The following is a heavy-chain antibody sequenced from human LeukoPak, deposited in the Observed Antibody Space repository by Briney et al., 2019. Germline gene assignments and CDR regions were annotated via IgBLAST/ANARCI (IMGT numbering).Heavy chain of an antibody. CDR1: GGSFSGYY. CDR3: ARSGDYANY. CDR2: INHSGST. J-gene: IGHJ4*02. V-gene: IGHV4-34*01. Sequence: PSETLSLTCAVYGGSFSGYYWSWIRQPPGKGLEWIGEINHSGSTNYNPSLKSRVTISVHTSKNQFSLKLSSVTAADTAVYYCARSGDYANYWGQGTLVTVSP. D-gene: IGHD2-21*02.